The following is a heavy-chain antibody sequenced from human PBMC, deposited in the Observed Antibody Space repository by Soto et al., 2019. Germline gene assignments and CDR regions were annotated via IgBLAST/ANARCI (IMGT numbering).Heavy chain of an antibody. CDR3: ARGWYSSGYSNWFDP. V-gene: IGHV4-34*01. Sequence: SETLSLTCAVYGGSFSGYYWSWIRQPPGKGLEWIGEINHSGSTNYNPSLKSRVTISVXXXXXXFXLXLXXXTAAXTAVYYCARGWYSSGYSNWFDPWGQGTLVTVSS. CDR2: INHSGST. J-gene: IGHJ5*02. D-gene: IGHD3-22*01. CDR1: GGSFSGYY.